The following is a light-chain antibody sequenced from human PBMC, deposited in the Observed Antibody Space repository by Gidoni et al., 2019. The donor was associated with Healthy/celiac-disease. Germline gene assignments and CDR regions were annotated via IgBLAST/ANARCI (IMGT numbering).Light chain of an antibody. V-gene: IGKV3-20*01. J-gene: IGKJ2*01. CDR2: GAS. Sequence: IVLTHSPGTLSLSPGESATLSCRASQSVSSSYLAWYQQKPGQAPRLLIYGASSRATGIPDRFSGSGSGTDFTLTISRLEPEDFAVYYCQQYGSSPDTFGQGTKLEIK. CDR1: QSVSSSY. CDR3: QQYGSSPDT.